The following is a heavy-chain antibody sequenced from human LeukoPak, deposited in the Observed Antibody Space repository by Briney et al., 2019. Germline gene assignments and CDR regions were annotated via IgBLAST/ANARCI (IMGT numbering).Heavy chain of an antibody. CDR1: GGSISSGSYY. CDR3: ARTVNRMFGELLSDNFDY. D-gene: IGHD3-10*02. V-gene: IGHV4-61*02. Sequence: SETLSLTCTVSGGSISSGSYYWSWIRQPAGKGLEWIGRIYTSGSTNYNPSLKSRVTISVDTSKNQFSLKLSSVTAADTAVYYCARTVNRMFGELLSDNFDYWGQGTLVTVSS. CDR2: IYTSGST. J-gene: IGHJ4*02.